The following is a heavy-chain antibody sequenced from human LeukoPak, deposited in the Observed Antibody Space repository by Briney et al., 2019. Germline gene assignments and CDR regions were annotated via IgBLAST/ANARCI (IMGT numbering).Heavy chain of an antibody. Sequence: GGSLRLSCAASGFTFSSYWMHWVRQAPGKGLVWVARINSDGSSTSYADSVKGRFTISRDNAKNTLYLQMNSLRAEDTAVYYCARGSAKGGRGLQWLVQGVNDYWGQGTLVTVSS. CDR3: ARGSAKGGRGLQWLVQGVNDY. V-gene: IGHV3-74*01. D-gene: IGHD6-19*01. J-gene: IGHJ4*02. CDR2: INSDGSST. CDR1: GFTFSSYW.